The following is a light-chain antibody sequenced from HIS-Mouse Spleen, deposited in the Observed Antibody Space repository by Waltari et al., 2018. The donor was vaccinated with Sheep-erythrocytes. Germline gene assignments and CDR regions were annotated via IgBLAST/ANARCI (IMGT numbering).Light chain of an antibody. CDR1: QSVSSSY. CDR2: GAS. Sequence: EIVLTQSPGTLSLSPGERATLSCRASQSVSSSYLAWYQKKPGQAPRLLIYGASSRDTGIPDRLSGGRSGTEFTLTISRLETEDFTVYYCQQYGSSPRTFGQGTKVELK. CDR3: QQYGSSPRT. V-gene: IGKV3-20*01. J-gene: IGKJ1*01.